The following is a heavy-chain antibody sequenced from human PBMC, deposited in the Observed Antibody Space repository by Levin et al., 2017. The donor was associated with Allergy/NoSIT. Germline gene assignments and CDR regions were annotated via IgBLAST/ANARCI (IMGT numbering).Heavy chain of an antibody. D-gene: IGHD3-10*01. V-gene: IGHV4-34*01. Sequence: GSLRLSCAVYGGSFSGYYWSWIRQPPGKGLEWIGEINHSGSTNYNPSLKSRVTISVDTSKNQFSLKLSSVTAADTAVYYCARGGGVWGQGTLVTVSS. J-gene: IGHJ4*02. CDR2: INHSGST. CDR3: ARGGGV. CDR1: GGSFSGYY.